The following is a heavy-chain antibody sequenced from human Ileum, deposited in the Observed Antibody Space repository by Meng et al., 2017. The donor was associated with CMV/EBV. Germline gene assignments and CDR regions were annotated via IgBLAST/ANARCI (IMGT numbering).Heavy chain of an antibody. CDR2: IYYTGST. D-gene: IGHD2-15*01. CDR1: DSSIYNYY. Sequence: SETLSLTCTVSDSSIYNYYWSWIRQPPGKGLEWIAYIYYTGSTNYNPSLKSRVTISVDTTKNQFSLDLGSVAAADTAMYYCARDHSLYGMDVWGQGTMVTVSS. V-gene: IGHV4-59*01. J-gene: IGHJ6*02. CDR3: ARDHSLYGMDV.